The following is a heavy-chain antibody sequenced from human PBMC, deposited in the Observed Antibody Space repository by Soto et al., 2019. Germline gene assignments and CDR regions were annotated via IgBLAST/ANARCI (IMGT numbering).Heavy chain of an antibody. CDR3: ARDKITGLFDY. CDR2: INHSGST. V-gene: IGHV4-34*01. Sequence: QVQLQQWGAGLLKPSETLSLTCAVYGGSFSGYYWTWIRQPPGTGLEWIGEINHSGSTNYNPSLKSRVTISVDTSKNQFPLKLTSVTAADTAVYYCARDKITGLFDYWGQGTRVTVSS. D-gene: IGHD2-8*02. CDR1: GGSFSGYY. J-gene: IGHJ4*02.